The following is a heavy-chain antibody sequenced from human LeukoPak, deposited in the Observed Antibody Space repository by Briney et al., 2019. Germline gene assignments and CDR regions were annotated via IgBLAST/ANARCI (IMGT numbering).Heavy chain of an antibody. CDR3: AKDIRGYSGYES. CDR1: GFTLSSYA. V-gene: IGHV3-23*01. D-gene: IGHD5-12*01. Sequence: GGSLRLSCAASGFTLSSYAMSWVRQAPGKGLEWVSDISGSGGSTFYADSVKGRFTISRDNSKNTLYLQMNSLRAEDTAVYYCAKDIRGYSGYESWGQGTLVTVSS. CDR2: ISGSGGST. J-gene: IGHJ5*02.